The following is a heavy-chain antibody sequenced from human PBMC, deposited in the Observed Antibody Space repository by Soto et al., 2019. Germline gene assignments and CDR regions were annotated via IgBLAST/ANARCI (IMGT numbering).Heavy chain of an antibody. J-gene: IGHJ6*02. CDR2: ISYDGSNK. D-gene: IGHD4-17*01. CDR3: AKDLGDYGDHEIFGYYYYGMDV. Sequence: QVQLVESGGGVVQPGRSLRLSRAASGFTFSSYGMHWVRQAPGKGLEWVAVISYDGSNKYYADSVKGRFTISRDNSKNTLYLQMNSLRAEDTAVYYCAKDLGDYGDHEIFGYYYYGMDVWGQGTTVTVSS. V-gene: IGHV3-30*18. CDR1: GFTFSSYG.